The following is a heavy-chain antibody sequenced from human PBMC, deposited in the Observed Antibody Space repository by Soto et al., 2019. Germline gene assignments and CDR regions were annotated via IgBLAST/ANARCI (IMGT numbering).Heavy chain of an antibody. CDR2: ISYDGGKK. V-gene: IGHV3-30*04. CDR1: VFNFSSYA. J-gene: IGHJ4*02. D-gene: IGHD6-13*01. Sequence: VGSLRLSCASSVFNFSSYAMHCVRHSPGKGLEWVAVISYDGGKKYYADSVKGRFTITRDNSKKTLNVDMNSLSAEAAAVYYCARGGQPADGTTPENWGRGTLVIVSS. CDR3: ARGGQPADGTTPEN.